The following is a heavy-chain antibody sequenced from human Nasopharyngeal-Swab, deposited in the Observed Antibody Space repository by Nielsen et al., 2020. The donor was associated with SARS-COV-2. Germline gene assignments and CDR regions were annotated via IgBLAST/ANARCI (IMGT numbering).Heavy chain of an antibody. CDR3: AKGGHGYSYGLVGY. D-gene: IGHD5-18*01. CDR2: IGWNSGSI. Sequence: GGSLRLSCAASGFTSVDYAMHWVRQAPGKGLEWVSGIGWNSGSIGYEDSVKGRFTISRDKAKNSLYLQMNSLRAEDTALYYCAKGGHGYSYGLVGYWGQGTLVTVTS. J-gene: IGHJ4*02. V-gene: IGHV3-9*02. CDR1: GFTSVDYA.